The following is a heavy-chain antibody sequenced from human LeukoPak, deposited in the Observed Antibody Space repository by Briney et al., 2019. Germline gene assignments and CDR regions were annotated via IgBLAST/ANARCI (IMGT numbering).Heavy chain of an antibody. J-gene: IGHJ4*02. CDR2: IYYSGST. Sequence: KSSETLSLTCTVSGGSISSYYWSWIRQPPGKGLEWIGYIYYSGSTNYNPSLKSRVTISVDTSKNQFSLKLSPVTAADTAVYYCAREDGSGSYSNFDYWGQGTLVTVSS. V-gene: IGHV4-59*01. CDR1: GGSISSYY. D-gene: IGHD1-26*01. CDR3: AREDGSGSYSNFDY.